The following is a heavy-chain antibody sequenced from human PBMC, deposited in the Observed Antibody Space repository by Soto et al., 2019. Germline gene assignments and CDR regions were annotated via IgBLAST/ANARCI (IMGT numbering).Heavy chain of an antibody. V-gene: IGHV3-9*01. CDR3: AKEGATVTTYNWFDP. CDR2: ISWNSGSI. CDR1: GFTFDDYA. D-gene: IGHD4-4*01. J-gene: IGHJ5*02. Sequence: GGSLRLSCAASGFTFDDYAMHWVRQAPGKGLEWVSGISWNSGSIGYADSVKGRFTISRDNAKNSLYLQMNSLRAEDTALYYCAKEGATVTTYNWFDPWGQGTLVTVSS.